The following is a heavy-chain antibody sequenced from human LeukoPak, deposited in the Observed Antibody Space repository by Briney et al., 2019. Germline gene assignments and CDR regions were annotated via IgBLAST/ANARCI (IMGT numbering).Heavy chain of an antibody. Sequence: QPGGSLRLSCAASGFTFSSYAMSWVRQAPGKGLEWVSAISGSGGSTYYADSVRGRFTISRDNSKNTLYLQMNSLRAEDTAVYYCATPLLRYFDWLSPFDYWGQGTLVTVSS. J-gene: IGHJ4*02. CDR2: ISGSGGST. CDR1: GFTFSSYA. CDR3: ATPLLRYFDWLSPFDY. V-gene: IGHV3-23*01. D-gene: IGHD3-9*01.